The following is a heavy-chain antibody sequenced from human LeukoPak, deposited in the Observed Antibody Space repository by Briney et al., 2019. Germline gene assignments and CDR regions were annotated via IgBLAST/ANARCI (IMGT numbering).Heavy chain of an antibody. D-gene: IGHD5-12*01. V-gene: IGHV1-69*04. Sequence: SVKVSCKASGGTFSSYAISWVRQAPGQGLEWMGRIIPILGIANYAQKFQGRVTITADKSTSTAYMELSSLRSEDTAVYYCARDLEAASGYDYSLDYWGQGTLVTVSS. CDR1: GGTFSSYA. CDR2: IIPILGIA. CDR3: ARDLEAASGYDYSLDY. J-gene: IGHJ4*02.